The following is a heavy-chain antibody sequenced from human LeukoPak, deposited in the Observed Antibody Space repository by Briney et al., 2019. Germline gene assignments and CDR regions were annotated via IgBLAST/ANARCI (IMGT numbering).Heavy chain of an antibody. CDR1: GFTLSSYW. CDR2: INSDGSST. J-gene: IGHJ4*02. Sequence: GGSLRLSCGASGFTLSSYWMHWVRHAPGKGLVWVSRINSDGSSTSYADSVKGRFTISRDNAKNTLYLQMNSLRAEDTAVYYCARGYSSGWYFDYWGQGTLVTVSS. CDR3: ARGYSSGWYFDY. V-gene: IGHV3-74*01. D-gene: IGHD6-19*01.